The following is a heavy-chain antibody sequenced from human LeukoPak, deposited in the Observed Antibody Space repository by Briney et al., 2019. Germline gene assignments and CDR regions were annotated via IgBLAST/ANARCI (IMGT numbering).Heavy chain of an antibody. V-gene: IGHV1-2*02. CDR3: ARGGLSSGWDYYYYYMDV. CDR1: GYTFTGYY. Sequence: GASVKVSCKASGYTFTGYYMHWVRQAPGQGLEWMGWINPNSGGTNYAQKFQGRVTMTRDTSISTAYMELSRLRSDDTAVYYCARGGLSSGWDYYYYYMDVWGKGTTVTVSS. CDR2: INPNSGGT. D-gene: IGHD6-19*01. J-gene: IGHJ6*03.